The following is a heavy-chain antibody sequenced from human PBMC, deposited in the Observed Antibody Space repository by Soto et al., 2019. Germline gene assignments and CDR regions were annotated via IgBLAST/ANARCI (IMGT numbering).Heavy chain of an antibody. CDR3: ARWWSGSRQGFDP. Sequence: VQLQESGPGLVKPSQTLSLTCTVSGGSISSGDYYWSWIRQHPEGLEWIGYIYYSGSTYYNPSLKSRVTISVDTSKNQFSLKLSSVTAADTAVYYCARWWSGSRQGFDPWGQGTLVTVSS. J-gene: IGHJ5*02. CDR2: IYYSGST. CDR1: GGSISSGDYY. V-gene: IGHV4-31*03. D-gene: IGHD3-3*01.